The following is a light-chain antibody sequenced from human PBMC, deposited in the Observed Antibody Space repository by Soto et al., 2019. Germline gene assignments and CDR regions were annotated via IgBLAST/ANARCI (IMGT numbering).Light chain of an antibody. J-gene: IGKJ2*01. V-gene: IGKV3-20*01. CDR3: QHYDGSPRT. CDR2: GVF. CDR1: QSVNNDY. Sequence: ETVLTQSPGTVSLSPGERATLSCRTSQSVNNDYLAWYPQKPGQAPRLLIYGVFNRATGIPGRFSGSGSGTDFTLTISGREPDDSAVSYCQHYDGSPRTFGQGTKLEIK.